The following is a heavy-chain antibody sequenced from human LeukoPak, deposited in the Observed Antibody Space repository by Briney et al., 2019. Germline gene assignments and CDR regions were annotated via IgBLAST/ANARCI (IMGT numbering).Heavy chain of an antibody. CDR2: IYYSGST. V-gene: IGHV4-59*01. D-gene: IGHD4-11*01. Sequence: SETLSLTCTLSRGSISSYYWSWIRQPPGKGLEWIGYIYYSGSTNYNPSLKSRVTISVDTSKNQFSLKLSSVTAADTAVYYCARGAYSDYPDDYWGQGTLVTVSS. CDR1: RGSISSYY. CDR3: ARGAYSDYPDDY. J-gene: IGHJ4*02.